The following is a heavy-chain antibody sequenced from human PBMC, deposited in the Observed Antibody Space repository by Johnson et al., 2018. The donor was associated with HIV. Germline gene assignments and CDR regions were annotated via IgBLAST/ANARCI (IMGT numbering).Heavy chain of an antibody. Sequence: QVTLVESGGGVVQPGGSLRISCAASGFTFSSYGMHWVRQAPGKGLEWVAVMSYDGSNNYYADSVKGRFTISRDNSKNTLYLQMNSLGAEDTAVYYCARGRKTVTTVRPSAFDIWGQGTMV. D-gene: IGHD4-17*01. CDR2: MSYDGSNN. CDR1: GFTFSSYG. V-gene: IGHV3-30*19. J-gene: IGHJ3*02. CDR3: ARGRKTVTTVRPSAFDI.